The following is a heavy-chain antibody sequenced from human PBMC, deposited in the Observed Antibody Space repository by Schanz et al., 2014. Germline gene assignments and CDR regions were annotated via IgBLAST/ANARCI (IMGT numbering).Heavy chain of an antibody. CDR1: GGSISSFY. CDR2: IYTNGST. CDR3: ARGRVVPAAPEFDY. J-gene: IGHJ4*02. V-gene: IGHV4-4*07. Sequence: QVQLQESGPGLVKPSETLSLTCAVSGGSISSFYWSWIRQPAGKGLEWIGRIYTNGSTKYNPSLKSRVTMSVDTSKNQFSLKLSSVTAADTAVYYCARGRVVPAAPEFDYWGQGILVTVSS. D-gene: IGHD2-2*01.